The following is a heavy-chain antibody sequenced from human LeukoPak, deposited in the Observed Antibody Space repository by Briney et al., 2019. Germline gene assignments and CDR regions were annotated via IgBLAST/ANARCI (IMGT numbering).Heavy chain of an antibody. CDR3: ARASRATGYSSGWYGRGGAFDI. CDR2: IGGSGGTT. V-gene: IGHV3-23*01. D-gene: IGHD6-19*01. J-gene: IGHJ3*02. CDR1: GFTFSTYA. Sequence: GGSLRLSCAASGFTFSTYAMTWVRQAPGKGLEWVSVIGGSGGTTYYADSVKGRFTISRDNAKNSLYLQMNNLRAEDTGVYYCARASRATGYSSGWYGRGGAFDIWGQGTMVTVSS.